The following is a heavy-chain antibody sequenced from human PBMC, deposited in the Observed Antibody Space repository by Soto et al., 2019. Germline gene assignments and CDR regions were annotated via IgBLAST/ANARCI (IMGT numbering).Heavy chain of an antibody. D-gene: IGHD3-9*01. Sequence: QVQLVESGGGLVKPGGSLRLSCAASGFTFSDYYMSWIRQAPGKGLEWVSYISSSSSYTNYADSVKGRFAISRDNAKNSLYLQRNGLSAEDTAVYYCARDADILTGSDAFDIWGQGTMVTVSS. CDR2: ISSSSSYT. J-gene: IGHJ3*02. V-gene: IGHV3-11*05. CDR3: ARDADILTGSDAFDI. CDR1: GFTFSDYY.